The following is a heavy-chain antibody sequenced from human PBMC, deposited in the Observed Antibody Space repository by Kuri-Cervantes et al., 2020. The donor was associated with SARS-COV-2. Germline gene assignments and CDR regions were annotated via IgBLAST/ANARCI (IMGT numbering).Heavy chain of an antibody. CDR2: ISYDGSNK. Sequence: GESLKISCAASGFTFSSYAMHWVRQAPGKGLEWVAVISYDGSNKYYADSVKGRFTISRDNSKNTLYLQMNSLRAEDTAVYYCAKDSPEIVVVPAAPLYFDLWGRGTLVTDSS. CDR3: AKDSPEIVVVPAAPLYFDL. D-gene: IGHD2-2*01. CDR1: GFTFSSYA. V-gene: IGHV3-30-3*01. J-gene: IGHJ2*01.